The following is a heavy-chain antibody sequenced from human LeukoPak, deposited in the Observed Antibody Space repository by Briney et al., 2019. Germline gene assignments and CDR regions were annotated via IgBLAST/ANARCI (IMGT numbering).Heavy chain of an antibody. V-gene: IGHV1-24*01. CDR3: ATGYSSGWPFDY. Sequence: ASVKVSCKVSGYTLTELSMHWVRQAPGKGLEGMGGFDPEDGETIYAQKFQGRVTMTEDTSTDTAYMELSSLRSEDTAVYYCATGYSSGWPFDYWGQGTLVTVSS. CDR2: FDPEDGET. CDR1: GYTLTELS. D-gene: IGHD6-19*01. J-gene: IGHJ4*02.